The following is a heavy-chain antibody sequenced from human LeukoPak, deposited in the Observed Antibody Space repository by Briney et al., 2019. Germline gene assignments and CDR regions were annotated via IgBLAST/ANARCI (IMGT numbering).Heavy chain of an antibody. J-gene: IGHJ4*02. CDR1: GGFVTSGAYY. CDR3: ATAGYSGFDFNFDY. V-gene: IGHV4-31*03. Sequence: PSQTLSLTCTVSGGFVTSGAYYWSWIRQHPGKGLEWIGYIYYTGSTYYNPSLKSRVTISVHTSKNQISLRLRSVTAGDTAVYYCATAGYSGFDFNFDYWGQGTLVTVSS. D-gene: IGHD5-12*01. CDR2: IYYTGST.